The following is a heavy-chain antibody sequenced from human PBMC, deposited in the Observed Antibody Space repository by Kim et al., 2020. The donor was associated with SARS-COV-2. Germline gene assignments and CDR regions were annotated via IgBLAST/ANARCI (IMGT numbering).Heavy chain of an antibody. V-gene: IGHV4-34*01. D-gene: IGHD6-6*01. Sequence: TANPHHKSRVTISVDTSKHQISLKLTSVTAADTAVYYCARGQSSSPDAFDIWGQGTLVTVSS. CDR3: ARGQSSSPDAFDI. J-gene: IGHJ3*02.